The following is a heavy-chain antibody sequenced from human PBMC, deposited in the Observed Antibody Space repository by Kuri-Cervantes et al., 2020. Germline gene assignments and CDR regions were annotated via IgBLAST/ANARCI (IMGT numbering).Heavy chain of an antibody. V-gene: IGHV1-2*02. CDR3: ARVGSMRLVGDAFDI. J-gene: IGHJ3*02. CDR2: ISPYNGDT. Sequence: ASVKVSCKASGYTFRTFGLNWVRQAPGQGLEWVGWISPYNGDTNYAQKFQGRVTMTRDTSISTAYMELSRLRSDDTAVYYCARVGSMRLVGDAFDIWGQGTMVTVSS. CDR1: GYTFRTFG. D-gene: IGHD6-19*01.